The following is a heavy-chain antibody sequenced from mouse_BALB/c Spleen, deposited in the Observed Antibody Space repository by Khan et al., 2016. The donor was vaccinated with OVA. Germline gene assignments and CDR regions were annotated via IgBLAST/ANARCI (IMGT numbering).Heavy chain of an antibody. V-gene: IGHV2-6-7*01. CDR1: GFSLTGYG. CDR3: ARADYGNYGEAMDY. CDR2: IWGDGST. J-gene: IGHJ4*01. D-gene: IGHD2-1*01. Sequence: QVQLKQSGPGLVAPSQSLSITCTVSGFSLTGYGVNWVRQPPGKGLEWLGMIWGDGSTDYNSALKSRLSISKDNSKSQVFLKMNSLQTDDTGRYYCARADYGNYGEAMDYWGQGTSVTVSS.